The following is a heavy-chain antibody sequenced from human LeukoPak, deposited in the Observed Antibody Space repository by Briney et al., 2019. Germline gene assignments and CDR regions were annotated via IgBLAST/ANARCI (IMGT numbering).Heavy chain of an antibody. CDR3: ATGVHGIAAAGDYYFDY. Sequence: SETLSLTCTVSGGSISSYHWMWIRQPPGMGLEYIGYIYYNGSTNFNPSLKSRVTISVDTSKNQFSLKLSSVTAADTAVYYCATGVHGIAAAGDYYFDYWGQGTLVTVSS. CDR2: IYYNGST. D-gene: IGHD6-13*01. V-gene: IGHV4-59*01. CDR1: GGSISSYH. J-gene: IGHJ4*02.